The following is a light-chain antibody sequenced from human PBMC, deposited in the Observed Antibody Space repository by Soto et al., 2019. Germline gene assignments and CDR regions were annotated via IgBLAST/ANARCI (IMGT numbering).Light chain of an antibody. V-gene: IGKV3-11*01. Sequence: EIFLTQSPATLSLSPGQRATLSCRASQSVKTFLVWYQHRPGQAPRVLLYDASHRASGIPARFSGSGSGTDFTLTISSLEPEDAALYYGQQRSNWPPITFGQGTRLEIK. CDR1: QSVKTF. CDR2: DAS. J-gene: IGKJ5*01. CDR3: QQRSNWPPIT.